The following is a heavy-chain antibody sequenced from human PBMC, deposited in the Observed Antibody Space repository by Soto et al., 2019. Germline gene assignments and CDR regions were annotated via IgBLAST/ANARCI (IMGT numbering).Heavy chain of an antibody. CDR2: IYHSGVT. J-gene: IGHJ3*02. D-gene: IGHD1-26*01. CDR3: ARDGSYSGSYYHGFDI. CDR1: GGSITTSNW. Sequence: QVQLQDSGPGLVKPSGTLSLTCVVSGGSITTSNWWSWVRQPPGKGLEWIGEIYHSGVTNYNPSLKSRLTISVDKSKNQFSLKLSSVTAADTAVYYCARDGSYSGSYYHGFDIWGQGTMVTVSS. V-gene: IGHV4-4*02.